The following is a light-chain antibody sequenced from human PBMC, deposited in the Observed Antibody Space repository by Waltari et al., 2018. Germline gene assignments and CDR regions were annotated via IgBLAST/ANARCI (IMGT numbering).Light chain of an antibody. CDR1: DSDVGGYEY. CDR2: DVT. CDR3: CSYADNNIYV. Sequence: QSALTQPRSVSGSPGQSVTISCTGTDSDVGGYEYVSWYQHHPGKAPKLLIYDVTKRPSRSPDRFSSSKSRNTASLTISGLHGEDEADYYCCSYADNNIYVFGTGTNVAVL. J-gene: IGLJ1*01. V-gene: IGLV2-11*01.